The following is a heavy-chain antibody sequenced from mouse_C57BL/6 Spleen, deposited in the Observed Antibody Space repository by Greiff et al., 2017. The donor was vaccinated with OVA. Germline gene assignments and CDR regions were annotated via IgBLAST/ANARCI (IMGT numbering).Heavy chain of an antibody. V-gene: IGHV1-80*01. D-gene: IGHD4-1*01. CDR2: IYPGDGDT. CDR1: GYAFSSYW. CDR3: ARGTGSDWYFDV. Sequence: VQLQQSGAELVKPGASVKISCKASGYAFSSYWMNWVKQRPGKGLEWIGQIYPGDGDTNYNGKFKGKATLTADKSSSTAYMQLSSLTSEDSAVYFCARGTGSDWYFDVWGTGTTVTVSS. J-gene: IGHJ1*03.